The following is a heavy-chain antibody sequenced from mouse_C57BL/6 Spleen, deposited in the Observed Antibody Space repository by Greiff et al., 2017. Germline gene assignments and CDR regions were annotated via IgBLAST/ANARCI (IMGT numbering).Heavy chain of an antibody. CDR3: AREGLRHLDYAMDY. V-gene: IGHV1-59*01. CDR2: IDPSDSYT. Sequence: QVQLKQPGAELVRPGTSVKLSCKASGYTFTSYWMHWVKQRPGQGLEWIGVIDPSDSYTNYNQKFKGKATLTVDTSSSTAYMQLSSLTSEDSAVYYCAREGLRHLDYAMDYWGQGTSVTVSS. J-gene: IGHJ4*01. D-gene: IGHD2-4*01. CDR1: GYTFTSYW.